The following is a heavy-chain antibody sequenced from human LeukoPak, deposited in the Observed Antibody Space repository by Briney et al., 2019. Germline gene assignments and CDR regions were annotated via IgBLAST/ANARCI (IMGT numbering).Heavy chain of an antibody. D-gene: IGHD3-9*01. CDR2: IFTGGTT. Sequence: PGGSLRLSCAASGFSVSTNYTSWVRQAPGKGLEWVSAIFTGGTTYYSDSVRGRFTISRDNSKNTLYLQMNSLRAEDTAVYYCARLSNYDLFFHYWGLGTLVTVSS. CDR3: ARLSNYDLFFHY. CDR1: GFSVSTNY. V-gene: IGHV3-53*01. J-gene: IGHJ4*02.